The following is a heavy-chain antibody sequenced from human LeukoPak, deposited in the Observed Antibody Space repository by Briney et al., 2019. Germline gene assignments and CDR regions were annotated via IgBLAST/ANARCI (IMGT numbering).Heavy chain of an antibody. J-gene: IGHJ3*02. Sequence: SQTLSLTCVISGDSVSSNRAAWNWIRQSPSRGLEWLGRTYYRSKWSRDYAVFVKSRITINPDTSKNQVSLQLNSVTPEDTAVYFCVRDSGMGLDAFDIWGQGTMVTVSS. V-gene: IGHV6-1*01. CDR2: TYYRSKWSR. CDR1: GDSVSSNRAA. D-gene: IGHD3-10*01. CDR3: VRDSGMGLDAFDI.